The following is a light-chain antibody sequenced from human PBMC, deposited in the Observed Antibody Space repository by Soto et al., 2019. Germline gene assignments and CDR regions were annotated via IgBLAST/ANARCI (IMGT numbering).Light chain of an antibody. CDR1: SSDIGAYNY. V-gene: IGLV2-14*01. CDR2: GVS. J-gene: IGLJ1*01. Sequence: QSALTQPASVSGSPGQSITISCTGTSSDIGAYNYVSWYQQHPGKAPKLMIYGVSVRPTGVSNRFSGSKSGNTASLMISGLQAEDEADYYCSSYAGRNSHNVFGTGTKLTVL. CDR3: SSYAGRNSHNV.